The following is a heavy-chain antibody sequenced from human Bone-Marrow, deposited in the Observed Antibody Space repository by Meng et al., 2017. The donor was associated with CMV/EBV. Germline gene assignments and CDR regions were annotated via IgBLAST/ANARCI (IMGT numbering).Heavy chain of an antibody. CDR2: IYPGDSDT. Sequence: GGSLRLSCQASGYSFTDFWIGWVRQMPGKGLEWMGIIYPGDSDTRYSPSFQGQVTISVDKSISTAYLQWSSLMASDSAMYYCAKLNGQMAAHYWGQGTLVTVSS. V-gene: IGHV5-51*01. J-gene: IGHJ4*02. D-gene: IGHD5-24*01. CDR1: GYSFTDFW. CDR3: AKLNGQMAAHY.